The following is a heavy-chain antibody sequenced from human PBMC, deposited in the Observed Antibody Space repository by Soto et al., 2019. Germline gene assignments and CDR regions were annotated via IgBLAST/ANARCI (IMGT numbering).Heavy chain of an antibody. D-gene: IGHD1-26*01. Sequence: EVQVVESGGGLVQPGGSLRLSCSFTFSMYSMNWVRQAPGKGLEWVASVSSVGTYRKYADSVKGRFSISRDNAKNSVSLQMTTLRVHRTPVYICTQDQGRSYVSSFAPWGQGTLVTSSS. CDR2: VSSVGTYR. V-gene: IGHV3-21*01. CDR1: FTFSMYS. CDR3: TQDQGRSYVSSFAP. J-gene: IGHJ5*02.